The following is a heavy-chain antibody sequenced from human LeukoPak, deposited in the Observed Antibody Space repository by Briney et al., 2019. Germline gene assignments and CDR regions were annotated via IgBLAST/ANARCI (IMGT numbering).Heavy chain of an antibody. CDR2: ISVSGNT. J-gene: IGHJ4*02. CDR1: GFTLSSYA. Sequence: GGSLRLSCAASGFTLSSYAMSWVRQGPGKGLEWVSAISVSGNTYHADSVKGRFTISRDSSKNTLYLQMNSLRAEDAAVYYCAKDVVGRQWVENYWGQGTLVTVSS. CDR3: AKDVVGRQWVENY. V-gene: IGHV3-23*01. D-gene: IGHD6-19*01.